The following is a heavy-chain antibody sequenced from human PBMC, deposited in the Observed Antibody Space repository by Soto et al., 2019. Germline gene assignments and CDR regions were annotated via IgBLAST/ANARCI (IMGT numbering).Heavy chain of an antibody. CDR1: GFTFSSYA. J-gene: IGHJ6*02. D-gene: IGHD3-9*01. CDR2: ISYDGSNK. V-gene: IGHV3-30-3*01. Sequence: QVQLVESGGGVVQPGRSLRLSCAASGFTFSSYAMHWVRQAPGKGLEWVAVISYDGSNKYYADSVKGRFTISRDNSKNTLYLQMNSLRAEDTAVYYCARVDMRFSWAYGMDVWGHGTTVTVSS. CDR3: ARVDMRFSWAYGMDV.